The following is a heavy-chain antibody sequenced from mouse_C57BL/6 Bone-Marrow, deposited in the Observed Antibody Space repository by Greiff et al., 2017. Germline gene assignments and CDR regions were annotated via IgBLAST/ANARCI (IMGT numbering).Heavy chain of an antibody. Sequence: EVKLVESGGALVKPEGSLKLPCAAPGFTFSANAWSGFRKPPNRRREWVETIRSGGSYTYYPDSVKGRFTISRDNAKNTLYLQMSSLKSEDTAMYYCARHEATRYFDVWGTGTTVTVSS. J-gene: IGHJ1*03. V-gene: IGHV5-6*01. D-gene: IGHD1-1*01. CDR1: GFTFSANA. CDR2: IRSGGSYT. CDR3: ARHEATRYFDV.